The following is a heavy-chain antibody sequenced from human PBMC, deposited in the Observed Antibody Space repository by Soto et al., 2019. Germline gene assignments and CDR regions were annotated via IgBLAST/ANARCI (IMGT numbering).Heavy chain of an antibody. Sequence: ASVEVSCKASGYTFTSYGISWVRQAPGQGLEWMGWISAYNGNTNYAQKLQGRVTMTTDTSTSTAYMELRSLRSDDTAVYYCARDVLWFGELYNWFDPWGQGTLVTVSS. CDR1: GYTFTSYG. CDR3: ARDVLWFGELYNWFDP. CDR2: ISAYNGNT. V-gene: IGHV1-18*01. D-gene: IGHD3-10*01. J-gene: IGHJ5*02.